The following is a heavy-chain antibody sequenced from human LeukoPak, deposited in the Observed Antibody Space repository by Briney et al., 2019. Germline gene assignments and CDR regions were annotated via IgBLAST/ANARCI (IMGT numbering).Heavy chain of an antibody. CDR2: ISSSSRTI. CDR1: GFTFSSYS. D-gene: IGHD4-17*01. CDR3: ARQSGTMVTTRFDY. J-gene: IGHJ4*02. V-gene: IGHV3-48*01. Sequence: GGSLRPSCAASGFTFSSYSMNWVRQAPGKGLEWVSYISSSSRTIYYADSVKGRFTISRDNAKNSLYLQMNSLRAEDTAIYYCARQSGTMVTTRFDYWGQGTLVTVSS.